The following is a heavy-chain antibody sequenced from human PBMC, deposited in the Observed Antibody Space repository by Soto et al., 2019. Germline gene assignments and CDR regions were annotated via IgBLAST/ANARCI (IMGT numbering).Heavy chain of an antibody. D-gene: IGHD1-7*01. CDR2: IYSGGNT. Sequence: DVQVVESGGGLVLPGGSLRLSCAASGFTVSTSRMSWFRQAPGKGLEWVSVIYSGGNTYYADSVKGRFTISRDNSQNTLYIQMTSLSAEDTAVYYCARERRGDGNAELWGQGTLVTVSS. V-gene: IGHV3-66*01. CDR1: GFTVSTSR. CDR3: ARERRGDGNAEL. J-gene: IGHJ4*02.